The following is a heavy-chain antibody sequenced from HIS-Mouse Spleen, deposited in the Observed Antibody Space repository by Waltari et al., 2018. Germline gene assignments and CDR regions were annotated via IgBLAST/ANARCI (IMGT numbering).Heavy chain of an antibody. D-gene: IGHD6-19*01. Sequence: QLQLVESGGGVVQPGRSLRLSCAASGCTFSSYGLHWVRQAPGKGLEWVAVISYDGSNKYYADSVKGRFTISRDNSKNTLYLQMNSLRAEDTAVYYCAKASSGWLDYWGQGTLVTVSS. CDR2: ISYDGSNK. V-gene: IGHV3-30*18. CDR1: GCTFSSYG. CDR3: AKASSGWLDY. J-gene: IGHJ4*02.